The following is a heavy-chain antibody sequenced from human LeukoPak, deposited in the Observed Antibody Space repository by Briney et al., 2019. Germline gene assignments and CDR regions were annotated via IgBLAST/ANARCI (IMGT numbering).Heavy chain of an antibody. CDR1: GDFVSSNSAA. D-gene: IGHD1-26*01. Sequence: SQTLSLTCTISGDFVSSNSAAWNWIRQSPLRGLEWLGRTYFTSRWYNDYAVSLKGRLTINTDPAKNQFTLRLTSVTPEDTAVYYCARDNSWKRSWLDPWGQGTLVTVSS. J-gene: IGHJ5*02. CDR2: TYFTSRWYN. CDR3: ARDNSWKRSWLDP. V-gene: IGHV6-1*01.